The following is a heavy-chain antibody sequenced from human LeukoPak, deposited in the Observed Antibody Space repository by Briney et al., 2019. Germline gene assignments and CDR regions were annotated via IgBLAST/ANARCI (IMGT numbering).Heavy chain of an antibody. CDR2: ILYNGSKK. CDR3: VRDNYGGVLDL. J-gene: IGHJ5*02. V-gene: IGHV3-30*04. CDR1: GFTFSRYT. Sequence: GRFLRLSCAASGFTFSRYTMHWARQAPGKGLEWVAVILYNGSKKYYAESVEGRFTISRDNSKNTLSLQMNSLRVEDTAVYYCVRDNYGGVLDLWGQGTLVSVSS. D-gene: IGHD2-21*01.